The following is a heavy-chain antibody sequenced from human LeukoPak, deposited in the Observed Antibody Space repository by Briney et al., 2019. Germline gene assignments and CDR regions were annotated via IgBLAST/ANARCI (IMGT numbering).Heavy chain of an antibody. CDR3: TTTYYDFWSGYPFTFDY. CDR1: GFTFSNAW. D-gene: IGHD3-3*01. CDR2: IKSKTDGGTT. J-gene: IGHJ4*02. V-gene: IGHV3-15*01. Sequence: GGSLRLSCAASGFTFSNAWMSWVRQAPGKGLEWVGRIKSKTDGGTTDYAAPVKGRFTISRDDSKNTLYLQMNSLKTEDTAVYYCTTTYYDFWSGYPFTFDYWGQGTLVTASS.